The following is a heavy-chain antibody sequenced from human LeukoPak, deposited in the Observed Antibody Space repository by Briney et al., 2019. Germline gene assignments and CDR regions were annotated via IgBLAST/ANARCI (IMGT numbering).Heavy chain of an antibody. Sequence: SETLSLTCAVSGGSISSGDYPWSWIRQPPGKGLEWVGYIFHTGHTSYNPSLKSRVTISVDMSKNQLSLKLSSVTAADTAVYYCARGFYGSGSQFDYWGQGTLVTVSS. CDR3: ARGFYGSGSQFDY. V-gene: IGHV4-30-2*01. J-gene: IGHJ4*02. CDR2: IFHTGHT. CDR1: GGSISSGDYP. D-gene: IGHD3-10*01.